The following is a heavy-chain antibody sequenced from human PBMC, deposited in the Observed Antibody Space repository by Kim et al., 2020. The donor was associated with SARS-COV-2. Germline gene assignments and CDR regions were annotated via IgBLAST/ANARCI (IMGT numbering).Heavy chain of an antibody. CDR3: ARDSMVRGVENWFDP. J-gene: IGHJ5*02. CDR2: ISSSSNTI. CDR1: GFTFSTYS. D-gene: IGHD3-10*01. V-gene: IGHV3-48*02. Sequence: GGSLRLSCAVSGFTFSTYSMNWVRQAPGKGLEWVSYISSSSNTIYYADSVKGRFTISRDNAKNSLYLQMNSLRDADTAVYYCARDSMVRGVENWFDPWGQGTLVTVSS.